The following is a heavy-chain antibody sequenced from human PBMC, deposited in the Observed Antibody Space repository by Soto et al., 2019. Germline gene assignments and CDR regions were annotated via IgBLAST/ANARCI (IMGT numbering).Heavy chain of an antibody. CDR1: GFTFSDYY. D-gene: IGHD3-3*01. Sequence: GGSLRLSCAASGFTFSDYYMSWIRQAPGKGLEWVSYISSSGSTIYYADSVKGRFTISRDNAKNSLYLQMNSLRAEDTAVYYCARGRRDFWSGSGPLYYGMDVRGQGTTVTVSS. J-gene: IGHJ6*02. CDR2: ISSSGSTI. CDR3: ARGRRDFWSGSGPLYYGMDV. V-gene: IGHV3-11*01.